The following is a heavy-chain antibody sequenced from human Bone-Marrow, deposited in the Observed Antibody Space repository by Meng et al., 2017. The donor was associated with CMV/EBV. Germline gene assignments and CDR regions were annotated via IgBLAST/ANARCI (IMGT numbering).Heavy chain of an antibody. CDR2: INPNSGGT. J-gene: IGHJ5*02. V-gene: IGHV1-2*02. CDR3: ARGLRYSSPYNWFDP. CDR1: GYTFTGYY. D-gene: IGHD6-6*01. Sequence: ASVKVSCKASGYTFTGYYMHWVRQAPGQGLEWMRWINPNSGGTNYAQKFQGRVTMTRDTSISTAYMELSRLRSDDTAVYYCARGLRYSSPYNWFDPWGQGTLVTVSS.